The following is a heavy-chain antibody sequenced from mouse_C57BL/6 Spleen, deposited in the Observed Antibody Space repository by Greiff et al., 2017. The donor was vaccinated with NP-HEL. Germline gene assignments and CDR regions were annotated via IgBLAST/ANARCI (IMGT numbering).Heavy chain of an antibody. CDR2: ISSGSSTI. V-gene: IGHV5-17*01. Sequence: EVQGVESGGGLVKPGGSLKLSCAASGFTFSDYGMHWVRQAPEKGLEWVAYISSGSSTIYYADTVKGRFTISRDNAKNTLFLQMTSLRSEDTAMYYCARNSNLYAMDYWGQGTSVTVSS. CDR1: GFTFSDYG. J-gene: IGHJ4*01. CDR3: ARNSNLYAMDY. D-gene: IGHD2-5*01.